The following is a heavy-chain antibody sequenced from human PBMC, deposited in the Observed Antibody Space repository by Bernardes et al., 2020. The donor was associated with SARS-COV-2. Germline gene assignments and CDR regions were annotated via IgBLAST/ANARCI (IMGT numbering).Heavy chain of an antibody. J-gene: IGHJ6*02. V-gene: IGHV3-53*01. Sequence: GRSLRPSCTAAEFTVGGNYISWFRQAPGKGLEWVSLIYSDDITYYADSVKGRFTFSRDNSKNSLYLQMNSLRAEDTAVYYCARGRGYYGMDVWGQGTTVTVSS. CDR3: ARGRGYYGMDV. CDR1: EFTVGGNY. D-gene: IGHD3-10*01. CDR2: IYSDDIT.